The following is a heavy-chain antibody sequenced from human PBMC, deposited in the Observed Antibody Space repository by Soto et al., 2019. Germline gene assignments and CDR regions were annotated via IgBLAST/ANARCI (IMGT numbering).Heavy chain of an antibody. J-gene: IGHJ6*02. Sequence: GGSLRLSCAASGFTFSSYSMNWVRQAPGKGLEWVSYISSSSSTIYYADSVKGRFTISRDNAKNSLYLQMNSLRDEDTAVYYCAREGLAAGITTYYYYYGMDVWGQGTTVTVSS. CDR2: ISSSSSTI. D-gene: IGHD6-13*01. V-gene: IGHV3-48*02. CDR3: AREGLAAGITTYYYYYGMDV. CDR1: GFTFSSYS.